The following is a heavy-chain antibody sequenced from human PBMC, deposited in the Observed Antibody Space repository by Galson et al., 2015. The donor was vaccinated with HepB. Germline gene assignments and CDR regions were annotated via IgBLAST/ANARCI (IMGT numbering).Heavy chain of an antibody. V-gene: IGHV5-51*01. CDR2: IYPGDSDT. J-gene: IGHJ4*01. CDR3: ARHAGVGGWRPAPDY. Sequence: QSGAEVKKPGESLKISCKSSGYTFTNYWIGWVRQMPGKGLEWMGIIYPGDSDTRYNPSFQGLVTMSADKSISTAYLQWNSLEASDTAIYYCARHAGVGGWRPAPDYWGQGTQVTVSS. D-gene: IGHD2-8*01. CDR1: GYTFTNYW.